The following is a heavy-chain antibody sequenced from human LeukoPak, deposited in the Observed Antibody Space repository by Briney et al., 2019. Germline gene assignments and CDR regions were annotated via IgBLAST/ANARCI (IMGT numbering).Heavy chain of an antibody. CDR3: VRGVSISSSWYNDI. CDR1: GFSFSSYW. Sequence: GGSLRLSCAASGFSFSSYWMSWVRQAPGKGLEWVSYISRGGSTTYYADSVKGRFTISRDNAKNSLYLQMNSLRAEDTAVYYCVRGVSISSSWYNDIWGQGTMVTVSS. D-gene: IGHD6-13*01. J-gene: IGHJ3*02. CDR2: ISRGGSTT. V-gene: IGHV3-48*04.